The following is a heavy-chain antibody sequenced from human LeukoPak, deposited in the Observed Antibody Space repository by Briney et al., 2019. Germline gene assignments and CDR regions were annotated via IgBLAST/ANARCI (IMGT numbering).Heavy chain of an antibody. J-gene: IGHJ5*02. CDR3: ARAAVGATTWTETAWFDP. D-gene: IGHD1-26*01. Sequence: SVKVSCKASGYTFTGYYMHWVRQAPGQGLEWMGRIIPILGIANYAQKFQGRVTITADKSTSTAYMELSSLRSEDTAVYYCARAAVGATTWTETAWFDPWGQGTLVTVSS. V-gene: IGHV1-69*04. CDR1: GYTFTGYY. CDR2: IIPILGIA.